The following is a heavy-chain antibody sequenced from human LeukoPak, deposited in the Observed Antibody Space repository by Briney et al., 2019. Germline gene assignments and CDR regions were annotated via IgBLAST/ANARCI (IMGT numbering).Heavy chain of an antibody. CDR3: AKDQKRGYSYGYLFYYYYMDV. CDR2: IRYDGSNK. Sequence: GGSLRLSCAASGFTFSSYGMHWVRQAPGKGLEWVAFIRYDGSNKYYTNSVKGRFTISRDNSKNTLYLQMNSLRAEDTAVYYCAKDQKRGYSYGYLFYYYYMDVWGKGTTVTISS. J-gene: IGHJ6*03. CDR1: GFTFSSYG. D-gene: IGHD5-18*01. V-gene: IGHV3-30*02.